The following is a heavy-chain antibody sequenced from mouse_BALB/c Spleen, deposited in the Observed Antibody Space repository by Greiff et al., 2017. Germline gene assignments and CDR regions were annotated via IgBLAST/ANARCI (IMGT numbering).Heavy chain of an antibody. D-gene: IGHD2-1*01. CDR3: AIYYGNY. J-gene: IGHJ2*01. CDR1: GFNIKDTY. V-gene: IGHV14-3*02. CDR2: IDPANGNT. Sequence: EVKLMESGAELVKPGASVKLSCTASGFNIKDTYMHWVKQRPEQGLEWIGRIDPANGNTKYDPKFQGKATITADTSSNTAYLQLSSLTSEDTAVYYCAIYYGNYWGQGTTLTVSS.